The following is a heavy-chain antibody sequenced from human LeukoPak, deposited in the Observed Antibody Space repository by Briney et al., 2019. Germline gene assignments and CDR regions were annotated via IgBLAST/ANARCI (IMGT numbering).Heavy chain of an antibody. Sequence: SETLSLTCTVSGGSISSGDYYWSWIRQPPGKGLEWIGYIYYSGSTYYNPSLKSRVTISVDTSKNQFSLKLSSVTAADTAVYYCARTRSRSWDNNWFDPWGQGTLVTVSS. D-gene: IGHD6-13*01. CDR2: IYYSGST. J-gene: IGHJ5*02. CDR3: ARTRSRSWDNNWFDP. V-gene: IGHV4-30-4*01. CDR1: GGSISSGDYY.